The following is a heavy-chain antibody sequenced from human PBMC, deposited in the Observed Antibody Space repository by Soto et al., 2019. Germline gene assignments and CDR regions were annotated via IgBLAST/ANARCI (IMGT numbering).Heavy chain of an antibody. CDR2: TSYDGSDK. J-gene: IGHJ1*01. Sequence: QVQLVESGGGVVQPGTSLRVSCVGSGFTFRSYVIHWVRQAPGKGLEWVALTSYDGSDKYYDDSVRGRFTISRDNSTNTVERQMDCLSLEDTALYYCARWGTAGGLDVWGQGTLVSVSS. CDR1: GFTFRSYV. V-gene: IGHV3-30*19. D-gene: IGHD3-16*01. CDR3: ARWGTAGGLDV.